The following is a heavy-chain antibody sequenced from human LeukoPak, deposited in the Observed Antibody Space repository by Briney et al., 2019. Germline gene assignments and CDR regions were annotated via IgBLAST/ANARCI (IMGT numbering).Heavy chain of an antibody. D-gene: IGHD2-8*01. V-gene: IGHV1-2*02. Sequence: ASVKVSCKASGYTFTGYYMHWVRQAPGQGLEWMGWINPNSGGTNYAQKFQGRVTMTRDTSISTAYMELSRLRSDDTAVYYCARGSYCTNGVCPHYYYYYGMDVWGQGTTVTVSS. CDR2: INPNSGGT. CDR1: GYTFTGYY. CDR3: ARGSYCTNGVCPHYYYYYGMDV. J-gene: IGHJ6*02.